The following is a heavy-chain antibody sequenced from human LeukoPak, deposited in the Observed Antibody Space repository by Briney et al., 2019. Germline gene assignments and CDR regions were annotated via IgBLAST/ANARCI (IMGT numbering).Heavy chain of an antibody. CDR1: GASIRDYY. V-gene: IGHV4-59*08. CDR3: ARHEPGDIVVVVGYMDV. CDR2: FYNSGHT. Sequence: SETLSLTCTVAGASIRDYYWSWIRQPPGKGLEWIGYFYNSGHTNYNPSLKSRVTILVDTSKNQFSLQLSSVTAADTAVYYCARHEPGDIVVVVGYMDVWGKGTTVTISS. J-gene: IGHJ6*03. D-gene: IGHD2-15*01.